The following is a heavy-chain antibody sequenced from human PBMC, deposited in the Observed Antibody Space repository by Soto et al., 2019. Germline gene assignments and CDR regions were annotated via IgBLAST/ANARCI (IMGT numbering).Heavy chain of an antibody. Sequence: SVKVSCKASGGTFSSYAISWVRQAPGQGLEWMGRIIPIFGTANYAQKFQGRVTITADESTSTAYMELSSLRSEDTAVYYCARDSRQQLAYYYYYGMDVWGQGTTVTVSS. CDR2: IIPIFGTA. J-gene: IGHJ6*02. CDR3: ARDSRQQLAYYYYYGMDV. D-gene: IGHD6-13*01. V-gene: IGHV1-69*13. CDR1: GGTFSSYA.